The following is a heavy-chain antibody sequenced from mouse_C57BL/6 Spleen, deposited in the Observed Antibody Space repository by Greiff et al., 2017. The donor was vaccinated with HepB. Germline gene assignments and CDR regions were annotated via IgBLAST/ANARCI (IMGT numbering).Heavy chain of an antibody. Sequence: QVQLKQSGAELARPGASVKMSCKASGYTFTSYTMHWVKQRPGQGLEWIGYINPSSGYTKYNQKFKDKATLTADKSSSTAYMQLSSLTSEDSAVYYCARSGKGGYAMDYWGQGTSVTVSS. D-gene: IGHD1-3*01. CDR1: GYTFTSYT. V-gene: IGHV1-4*01. CDR3: ARSGKGGYAMDY. J-gene: IGHJ4*01. CDR2: INPSSGYT.